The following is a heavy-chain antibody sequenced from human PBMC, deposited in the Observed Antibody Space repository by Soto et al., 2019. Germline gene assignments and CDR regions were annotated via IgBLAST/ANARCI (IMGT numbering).Heavy chain of an antibody. CDR2: IYHSGST. J-gene: IGHJ4*02. CDR3: ARTHYYEFDY. V-gene: IGHV4-30-2*01. D-gene: IGHD3-22*01. Sequence: QLQLQESGSGLVKPSQTLSLTCAVSGGSISSGGYSWSWIRQPPGKGLEWIGYIYHSGSTYYNPFLNSRVTISVDRSKNQFSLKLSSVTAADTAGYYCARTHYYEFDYWGQGTLVTVSS. CDR1: GGSISSGGYS.